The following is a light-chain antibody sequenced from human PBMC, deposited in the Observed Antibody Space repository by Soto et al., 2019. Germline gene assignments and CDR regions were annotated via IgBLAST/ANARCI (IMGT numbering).Light chain of an antibody. V-gene: IGKV3-15*01. CDR1: QSISDT. CDR3: QQRSNWPIT. Sequence: EIVMTQSPATLSVSPGGRATLSCRASQSISDTLAWYQQKPGQAPRLLIYGASTRATGIPARFSGSGSGTEFTLTISSLEPEDFAVYYCQQRSNWPITCGQGTRLEIK. CDR2: GAS. J-gene: IGKJ5*01.